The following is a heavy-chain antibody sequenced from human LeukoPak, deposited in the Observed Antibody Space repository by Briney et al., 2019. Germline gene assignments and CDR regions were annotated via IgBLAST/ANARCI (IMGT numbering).Heavy chain of an antibody. Sequence: SQTLSLTCTVSGGSISSGGYYWSWLRQHPGKGLEWIGYIYYSGSTYYNPSLKSRVTISVDTSKNQFSLKLSSVTAADTAVYYCARGYGSGGANAFDIWGQGTMVTVSS. J-gene: IGHJ3*02. CDR1: GGSISSGGYY. V-gene: IGHV4-31*03. CDR3: ARGYGSGGANAFDI. CDR2: IYYSGST. D-gene: IGHD3-10*01.